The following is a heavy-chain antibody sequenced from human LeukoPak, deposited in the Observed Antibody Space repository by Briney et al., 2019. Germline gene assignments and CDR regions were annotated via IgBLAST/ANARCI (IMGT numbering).Heavy chain of an antibody. CDR2: IYYSGST. V-gene: IGHV4-59*01. J-gene: IGHJ4*02. Sequence: SETLSLTCTVSGGSISSYYWSWIRQPPGKGLEWIGYIYYSGSTNYNPSLKSRVTISVDTSKNQFSLKLSSVTAADTAVYYCASGMITFGGVIGFDYWGQGTLVAVSS. CDR1: GGSISSYY. CDR3: ASGMITFGGVIGFDY. D-gene: IGHD3-16*02.